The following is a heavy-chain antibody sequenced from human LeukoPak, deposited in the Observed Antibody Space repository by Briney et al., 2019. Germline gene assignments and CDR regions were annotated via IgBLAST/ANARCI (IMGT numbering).Heavy chain of an antibody. D-gene: IGHD6-19*01. Sequence: GGSLRLSCAAPGFIFDDYAIHWVRQAPGKGLEWVSLISGDGGSTFYADSVKGRFPISRNNSKNSLYLQMSSLRSEDTALYYCARESERSGWYDYWGQGTLVTVSS. J-gene: IGHJ4*02. V-gene: IGHV3-43*02. CDR2: ISGDGGST. CDR1: GFIFDDYA. CDR3: ARESERSGWYDY.